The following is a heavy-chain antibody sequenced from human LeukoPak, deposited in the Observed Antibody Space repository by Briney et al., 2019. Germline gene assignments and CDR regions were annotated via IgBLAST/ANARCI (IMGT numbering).Heavy chain of an antibody. V-gene: IGHV3-48*03. CDR3: ARVGVSGIAVAGGNY. Sequence: PGGSLRLSCAASGFTFSDYEMNWVRQAPGKGLEWVSYISNSGSTIYYADSVRGRFTISRDNSKNTLYLQMNSLRAEDTAVYYCARVGVSGIAVAGGNYWGQGTLVTVSS. CDR1: GFTFSDYE. J-gene: IGHJ4*02. D-gene: IGHD6-19*01. CDR2: ISNSGSTI.